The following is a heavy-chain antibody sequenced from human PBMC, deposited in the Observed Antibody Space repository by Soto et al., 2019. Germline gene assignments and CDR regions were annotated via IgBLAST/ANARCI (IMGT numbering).Heavy chain of an antibody. D-gene: IGHD3-10*01. CDR2: TYYRSKWYN. V-gene: IGHV6-1*01. CDR1: GDSVSSNGAA. CDR3: TRDAPGVRRAFDY. Sequence: SQTLSLTCAISGDSVSSNGAAWNWIRQSPSRGLEWLGRTYYRSKWYNDYALYLKSRITINPDTSKNQFSLHLTSVTPEDTAVYYCTRDAPGVRRAFDYWGQGXLVTVYS. J-gene: IGHJ4*02.